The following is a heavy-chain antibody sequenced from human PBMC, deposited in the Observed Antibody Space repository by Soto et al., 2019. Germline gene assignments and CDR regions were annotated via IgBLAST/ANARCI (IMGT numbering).Heavy chain of an antibody. V-gene: IGHV1-8*01. CDR2: MNPNSGNT. Sequence: ASVKVSCKASGYTFTSYDINWVRQATGQGLEWMGWMNPNSGNTGYAQKFQGRVTMTRNTSISTAYMELSSLRSEDTAVYYCARGPPSLGYCISTSCFTYYYYGMDVWGQGTTVTVSS. D-gene: IGHD2-2*01. CDR3: ARGPPSLGYCISTSCFTYYYYGMDV. CDR1: GYTFTSYD. J-gene: IGHJ6*02.